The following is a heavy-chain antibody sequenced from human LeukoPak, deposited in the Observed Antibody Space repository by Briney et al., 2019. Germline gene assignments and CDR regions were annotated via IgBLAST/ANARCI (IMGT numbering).Heavy chain of an antibody. Sequence: PSETLSLTCTVSGGSISSGSYYWSWIRQPAGKGLEWIGRIYTSGSTNYNPSLKSRVTISVDTSKNQFSLKLSSVTAADTAVYYCARGGLNGAFDIWGQGTMVTVSS. J-gene: IGHJ3*02. CDR1: GGSISSGSYY. D-gene: IGHD2-8*01. CDR2: IYTSGST. V-gene: IGHV4-61*02. CDR3: ARGGLNGAFDI.